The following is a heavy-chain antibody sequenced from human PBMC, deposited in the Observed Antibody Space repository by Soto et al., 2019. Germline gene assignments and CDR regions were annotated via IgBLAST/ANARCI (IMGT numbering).Heavy chain of an antibody. CDR1: GFTFSSYA. V-gene: IGHV3-30-3*01. Sequence: GGSLRLSCAASGFTFSSYAMHWVRQAPGKGLEWVALVSYDGGNKFYADSVKGRFTISRDNSKNTLYLQMNSLRAEDTALYYCARDHDIYNEGDTFQYDGRDVWGQGTTVTVSS. J-gene: IGHJ6*02. CDR3: ARDHDIYNEGDTFQYDGRDV. CDR2: VSYDGGNK. D-gene: IGHD3-9*01.